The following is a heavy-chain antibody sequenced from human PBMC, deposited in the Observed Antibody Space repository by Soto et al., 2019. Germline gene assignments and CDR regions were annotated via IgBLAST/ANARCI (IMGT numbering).Heavy chain of an antibody. J-gene: IGHJ5*01. CDR1: GGSISSSSYY. CDR2: IYYSGST. CDR3: ASLPYCSGGSCYLGWFDS. D-gene: IGHD2-15*01. V-gene: IGHV4-39*01. Sequence: TSETLSLTCTVSGGSISSSSYYWGWIRQPPGKGLEWIGSIYYSGSTYYNPSLKSRVTISVDTSKNQFSLKLSSVTAADTAVYYCASLPYCSGGSCYLGWFDSWGQGTLVTVSS.